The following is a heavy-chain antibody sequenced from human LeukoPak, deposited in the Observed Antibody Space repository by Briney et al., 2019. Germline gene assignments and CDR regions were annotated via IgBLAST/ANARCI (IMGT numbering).Heavy chain of an antibody. CDR3: ARNYAYYYDSSGYYPTPWFDP. Sequence: GRSLRLSCAASGFTFSSYGMHWVRQAPGKGLEWVAVISHDGTNKYYADSVKGRFTISRDNSKNTLYQQVNSLRAEDTAVYYCARNYAYYYDSSGYYPTPWFDPWGQGTLVTVSS. J-gene: IGHJ5*02. CDR1: GFTFSSYG. D-gene: IGHD3-22*01. V-gene: IGHV3-30*03. CDR2: ISHDGTNK.